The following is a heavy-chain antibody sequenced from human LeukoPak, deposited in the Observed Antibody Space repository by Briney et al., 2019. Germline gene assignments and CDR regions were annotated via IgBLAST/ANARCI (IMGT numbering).Heavy chain of an antibody. D-gene: IGHD2-15*01. CDR2: INPNSGAI. Sequence: ASVKVSCKPSGYTFTGYYIQWARQAPRQGLEWMGWINPNSGAINYAEKFKGRVTMTRDTSISTAYMELSGLTSDDTAVYYCARGVVAATFYYYMDVWGKGTTVTVSS. CDR1: GYTFTGYY. J-gene: IGHJ6*03. CDR3: ARGVVAATFYYYMDV. V-gene: IGHV1-2*02.